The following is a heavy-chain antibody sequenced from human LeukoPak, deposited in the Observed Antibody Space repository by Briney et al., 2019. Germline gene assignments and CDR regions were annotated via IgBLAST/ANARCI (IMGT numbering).Heavy chain of an antibody. V-gene: IGHV3-15*01. CDR3: GTGSAFDF. D-gene: IGHD1-14*01. J-gene: IGHJ3*01. CDR1: GFTFATSW. CDR2: IKTQTDGGTT. Sequence: GGSLRLSCAVSGFTFATSWMSWVRQAPGKGLEWVGRIKTQTDGGTTDYAAPVKGRFTISRDDSKNTLYLQMNSLKTEDTAVYYCGTGSAFDFWGRGTMVTVSS.